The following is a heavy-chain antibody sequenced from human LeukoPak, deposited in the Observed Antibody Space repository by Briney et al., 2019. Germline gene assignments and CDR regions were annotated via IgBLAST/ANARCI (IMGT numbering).Heavy chain of an antibody. V-gene: IGHV3-23*01. CDR1: GFTFSNFA. D-gene: IGHD2-8*01. J-gene: IGHJ4*02. CDR2: ISGRGGST. CDR3: AKDTDCTSGICYTFFDY. Sequence: GGSLRLSCAPSGFTFSNFAMSWVRQATGKGLEGVSAISGRGGSTYCADSERGRFTISRDNSKNTLSLQIQRQRAEDTCVFFCAKDTDCTSGICYTFFDYWGQGTLVTVSS.